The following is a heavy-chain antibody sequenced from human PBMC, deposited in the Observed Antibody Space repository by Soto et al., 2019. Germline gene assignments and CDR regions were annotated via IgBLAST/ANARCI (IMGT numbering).Heavy chain of an antibody. J-gene: IGHJ5*02. CDR3: AHTRTIFGVVIIEDWFDP. Sequence: QITLKESGPTLVKPTQTLTLTCTFSGFSLSTSGVGVGWIRQPPGKALEWLALIYWDDDKRYSPSLKSRLTITKDTSINQVVLTRTNMDPVDTATYYCAHTRTIFGVVIIEDWFDPWGQGTLVTVSS. CDR2: IYWDDDK. V-gene: IGHV2-5*02. CDR1: GFSLSTSGVG. D-gene: IGHD3-3*01.